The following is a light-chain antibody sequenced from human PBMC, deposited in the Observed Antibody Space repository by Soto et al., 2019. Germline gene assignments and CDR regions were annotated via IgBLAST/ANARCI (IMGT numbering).Light chain of an antibody. V-gene: IGKV3-20*01. Sequence: EIVLTQSPGTLSLSPGERATLSCRASQSVSSNYLTWYQQKPGQTPKLLIYAASSRATGIPDRFSGSGSGTDCTLTISRLEPEDFAVYYCQQYGNSPFTFGPGTKVDIK. CDR3: QQYGNSPFT. CDR2: AAS. J-gene: IGKJ3*01. CDR1: QSVSSNY.